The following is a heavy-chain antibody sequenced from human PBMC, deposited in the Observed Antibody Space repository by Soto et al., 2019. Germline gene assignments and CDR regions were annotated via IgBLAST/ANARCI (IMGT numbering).Heavy chain of an antibody. Sequence: QVQLVESGGGVVQPGRSLRLSCAASGFTFSSYGMHWVRQAPGKGLEWVAVISYDGSNKYYADSVKGRFTIPRDNSKNTLYLQMNSLRAEDTAVYYCAKAGCSGGSCYSGYYGMDVWGQGTTVTVSS. CDR3: AKAGCSGGSCYSGYYGMDV. CDR2: ISYDGSNK. J-gene: IGHJ6*02. V-gene: IGHV3-30*18. D-gene: IGHD2-15*01. CDR1: GFTFSSYG.